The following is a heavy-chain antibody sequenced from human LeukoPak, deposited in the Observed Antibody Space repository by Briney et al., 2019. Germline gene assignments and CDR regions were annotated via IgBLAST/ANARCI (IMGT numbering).Heavy chain of an antibody. CDR2: ISSNGGST. J-gene: IGHJ3*02. CDR1: GFTFSSYA. D-gene: IGHD4/OR15-4a*01. Sequence: PGGSLRLSCAASGFTFSSYAMHWVRQAPGKGLEYVSAISSNGGSTYYANSVEGRFSISRDNSKNTLYLQMGSLRAEDMAVYYCARVGAHDAFHIWGQGTMVTVSS. CDR3: ARVGAHDAFHI. V-gene: IGHV3-64*01.